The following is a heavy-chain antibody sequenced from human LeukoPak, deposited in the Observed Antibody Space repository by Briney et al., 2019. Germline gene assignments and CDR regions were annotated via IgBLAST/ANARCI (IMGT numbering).Heavy chain of an antibody. CDR1: GYTFTSYY. J-gene: IGHJ5*02. Sequence: GASVKVSCKASGYTFTSYYMHWVRQAPGQGLEWMGLINPTGGSTGYAQKFQGRVTMTRDMFTSTDYMELTSLTSDDTAVYYCARDNSVGETAWWFDPWGQGTLVTVSS. CDR2: INPTGGST. D-gene: IGHD1-26*01. V-gene: IGHV1-46*01. CDR3: ARDNSVGETAWWFDP.